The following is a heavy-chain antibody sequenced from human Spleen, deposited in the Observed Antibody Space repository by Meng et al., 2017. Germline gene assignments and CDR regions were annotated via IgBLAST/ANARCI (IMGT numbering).Heavy chain of an antibody. Sequence: EVQLVESGGGLVKLGGFLRLSCAASGFTFSTYYMDWVRQAPGKGLEWVSYISGSGDVTYYADSVEGRFTISRDNAKNTVYLQMDSLRDEDTAVYYCARWNTAMDYWGQGSRGT. J-gene: IGHJ4*02. CDR2: ISGSGDVT. D-gene: IGHD5-18*01. CDR3: ARWNTAMDY. CDR1: GFTFSTYY. V-gene: IGHV3-21*02.